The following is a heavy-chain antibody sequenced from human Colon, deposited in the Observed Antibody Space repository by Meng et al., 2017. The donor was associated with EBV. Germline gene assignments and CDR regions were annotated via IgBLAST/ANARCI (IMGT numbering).Heavy chain of an antibody. CDR3: ARDTTTWGNRGLDY. CDR1: GDSITNGGYT. D-gene: IGHD7-27*01. CDR2: IYHSGSS. V-gene: IGHV4-30-2*01. J-gene: IGHJ4*02. Sequence: QLLLPEFGTGLVRPSQTLSLTCTVSGDSITNGGYTWSWVRPAPGKGLEWIGYIYHSGSSSYNPSLKSRVTISIDTSKNQFSLKLTSVTAADTAVYYCARDTTTWGNRGLDYWGQGILVTVSS.